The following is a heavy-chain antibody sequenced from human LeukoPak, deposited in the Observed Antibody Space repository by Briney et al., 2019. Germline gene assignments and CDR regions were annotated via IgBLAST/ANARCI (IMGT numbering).Heavy chain of an antibody. CDR2: INPNRGGT. CDR1: GYTFTGYY. V-gene: IGHV1-2*02. D-gene: IGHD6-6*01. CDR3: ATFQRGYSSSSAERKDAFDI. Sequence: GASVKFSCKASGYTFTGYYMHWVRQAPGQGLEWMGWINPNRGGTNYAQKFQGRVTMTRDTSISTAYMELSRLRSDDTAVYYCATFQRGYSSSSAERKDAFDIWGQGTMVTVSS. J-gene: IGHJ3*02.